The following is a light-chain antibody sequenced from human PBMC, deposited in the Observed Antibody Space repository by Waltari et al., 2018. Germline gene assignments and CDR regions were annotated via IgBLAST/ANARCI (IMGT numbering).Light chain of an antibody. Sequence: DIQMTQSTSSLSASVGDRVTITRRASQSISSYLNWYQQKPGKAPKLLIYAASSLQSGVPSRFSGSGSGTDFTLTISSLQPEDFATYYCQQSYSTPWTFGQGTKVEIK. CDR3: QQSYSTPWT. CDR1: QSISSY. V-gene: IGKV1-39*01. J-gene: IGKJ1*01. CDR2: AAS.